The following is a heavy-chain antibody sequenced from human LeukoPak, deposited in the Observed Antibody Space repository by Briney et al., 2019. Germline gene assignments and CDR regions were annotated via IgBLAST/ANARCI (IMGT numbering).Heavy chain of an antibody. CDR1: GFTFSNYW. CDR2: IKSDGSSI. Sequence: GGSLRLSCAGSGFTFSNYWMHWVRQAPGKGLIWVSRIKSDGSSISYTDSVKGRFTISRDNAKNMLYLQMNSLRAEDTAVYYCVRDPFGGETYWGQGTLVTVSS. J-gene: IGHJ4*02. CDR3: VRDPFGGETY. V-gene: IGHV3-74*01. D-gene: IGHD3-3*01.